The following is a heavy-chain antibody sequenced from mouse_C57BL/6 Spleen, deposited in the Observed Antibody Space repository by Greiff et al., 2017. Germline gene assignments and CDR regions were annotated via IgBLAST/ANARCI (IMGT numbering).Heavy chain of an antibody. CDR2: LDPNCGYT. CDR3: ARRGYGSYAWYFDV. CDR1: GYTFTGYW. V-gene: IGHV1-62-3*01. J-gene: IGHJ1*03. Sequence: VQLQQPGAELVKPGASVKLSCKASGYTFTGYWMHWVKQRPGQGLEWIGRLDPNCGYTTYNQKFKGKATLTADKSSSTAYMQLSSLTSEDSAVYYCARRGYGSYAWYFDVWGTGTTVTVSS. D-gene: IGHD1-1*01.